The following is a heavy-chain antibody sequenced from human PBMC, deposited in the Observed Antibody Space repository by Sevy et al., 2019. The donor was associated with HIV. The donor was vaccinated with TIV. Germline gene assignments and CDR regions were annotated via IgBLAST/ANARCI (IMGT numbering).Heavy chain of an antibody. CDR3: ARGRHMDV. V-gene: IGHV3-7*03. Sequence: GGSLRLSCAASGVTFSNYWMTWVRQGPGKGLEWVANINKDGSQKYYVDSVKGRLTISRDNADNSLYLQRNSLRAEDTAVYYCARGRHMDVWGKGITVTVSS. J-gene: IGHJ6*04. CDR1: GVTFSNYW. CDR2: INKDGSQK.